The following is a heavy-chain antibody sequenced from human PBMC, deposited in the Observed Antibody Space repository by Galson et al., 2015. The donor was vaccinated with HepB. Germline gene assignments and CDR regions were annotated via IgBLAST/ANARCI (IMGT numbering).Heavy chain of an antibody. CDR1: GYTLTELP. V-gene: IGHV1-24*01. D-gene: IGHD5-12*01. J-gene: IGHJ4*02. CDR2: FDPEDGET. CDR3: ATREAYSGYDHFDY. Sequence: SVKVSCKVSGYTLTELPMHWVRQAPGKGLEWMGGFDPEDGETIYAQKFQGRVTMTEDTSTDTAYMELSSLRSEDTAVYYCATREAYSGYDHFDYWGQGTLVTVSS.